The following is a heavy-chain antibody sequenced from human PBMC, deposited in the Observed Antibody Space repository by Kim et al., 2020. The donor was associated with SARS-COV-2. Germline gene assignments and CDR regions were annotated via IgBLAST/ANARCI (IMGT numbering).Heavy chain of an antibody. V-gene: IGHV4-39*01. CDR3: TRKDGKGHAF. J-gene: IGHJ4*02. CDR2: VYYRGGT. CDR1: GISISGTDFH. Sequence: SETLSLSCSVAGISISGTDFHWDWIRQPPGKGLEWIGTVYYRGGTLYNPSLESRVAISIDPSKNQFSLRLTSVTAADTAVYYCTRKDGKGHAFWCQGIRV. D-gene: IGHD3-3*02.